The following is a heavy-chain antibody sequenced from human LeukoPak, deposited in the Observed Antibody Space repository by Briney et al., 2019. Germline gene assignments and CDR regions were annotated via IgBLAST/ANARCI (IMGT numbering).Heavy chain of an antibody. V-gene: IGHV4-39*07. Sequence: SETLSLTCTVSSGSISTSNYYWGWIRQPPGKGLEWIGSIYYSGSTYYNPSLKSRVTISVDTSKNQFSLKLSSVTAADTAVYYCARVPDYGDHTDFYFDYWGQGTLVTVSS. D-gene: IGHD4-17*01. CDR3: ARVPDYGDHTDFYFDY. J-gene: IGHJ4*02. CDR1: SGSISTSNYY. CDR2: IYYSGST.